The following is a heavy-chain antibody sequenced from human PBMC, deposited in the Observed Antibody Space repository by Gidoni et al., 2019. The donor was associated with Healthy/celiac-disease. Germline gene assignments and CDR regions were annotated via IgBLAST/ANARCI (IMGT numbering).Heavy chain of an antibody. CDR1: GYSISSGYY. V-gene: IGHV4-38-2*02. Sequence: QVQLQESGPGLVKPSETLSLTCTVSGYSISSGYYWGWIRQPPGKGLEWIGSIYHSGSTYYNPSLKSRVTISVDTSKNQFSLKLSSVTAADTAVYYCARMGQLARTPTVDYWGQGTLVTVSS. CDR2: IYHSGST. CDR3: ARMGQLARTPTVDY. J-gene: IGHJ4*02. D-gene: IGHD6-13*01.